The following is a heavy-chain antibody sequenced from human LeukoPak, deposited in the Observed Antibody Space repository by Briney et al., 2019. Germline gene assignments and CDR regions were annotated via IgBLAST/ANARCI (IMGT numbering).Heavy chain of an antibody. D-gene: IGHD6-13*01. CDR3: ARDHSSSWYTPPKYYYYYMDV. CDR1: GYTFTSYG. Sequence: ASVKVSCKASGYTFTSYGISWVRQAPGQGLEWMGWISAYNGKTNYAQKLQGRVTMTTDTSTSTAYMELRSLRSDDTAVYYRARDHSSSWYTPPKYYYYYMDVWGRGTTVTVSS. J-gene: IGHJ6*03. V-gene: IGHV1-18*01. CDR2: ISAYNGKT.